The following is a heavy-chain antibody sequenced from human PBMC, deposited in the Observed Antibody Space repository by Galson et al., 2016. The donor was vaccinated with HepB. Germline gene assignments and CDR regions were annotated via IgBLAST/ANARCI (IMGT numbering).Heavy chain of an antibody. D-gene: IGHD3-22*01. CDR2: IYYSGRT. CDR1: SFGDYS. J-gene: IGHJ4*02. Sequence: SFGDYSISWIRQPPGQGLEWIGYIYYSGRTPYNPSFKSLVTITVDTSKNQFSLKLRSVTAADAAVYYCARDRDSRSYYSLDYWGQGTPVTVSS. CDR3: ARDRDSRSYYSLDY. V-gene: IGHV4-61*08.